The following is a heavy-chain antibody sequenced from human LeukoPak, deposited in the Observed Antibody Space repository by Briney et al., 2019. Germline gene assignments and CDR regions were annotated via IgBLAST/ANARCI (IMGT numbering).Heavy chain of an antibody. V-gene: IGHV3-30*18. D-gene: IGHD2-15*01. CDR3: AKEKGYCSGGSCYEEPFDP. Sequence: GRSLRLSCAASGFTSSSYGMHWVRQAPGKGLEWVAVISYDGSNKYYADSVKGRFTISRDNSKNTLYLQMNSLRAEDTAVYYRAKEKGYCSGGSCYEEPFDPWGQGTLVTVSS. CDR2: ISYDGSNK. CDR1: GFTSSSYG. J-gene: IGHJ5*02.